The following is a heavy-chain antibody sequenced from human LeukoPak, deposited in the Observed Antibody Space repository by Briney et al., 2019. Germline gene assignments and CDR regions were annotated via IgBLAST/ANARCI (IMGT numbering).Heavy chain of an antibody. CDR3: ARDSAYCSSTSCYRTFDY. CDR2: IYTSGST. J-gene: IGHJ4*02. V-gene: IGHV4-61*02. CDR1: GGSISSGSYY. D-gene: IGHD2-2*01. Sequence: SETLSLTCTVSGGSISSGSYYWSWIRQPAGKGLEWLGRIYTSGSTNYNPSLKSRVTISVDTSKNQFSLKLSSVTAADTAVYYCARDSAYCSSTSCYRTFDYWGQGTLVTVSS.